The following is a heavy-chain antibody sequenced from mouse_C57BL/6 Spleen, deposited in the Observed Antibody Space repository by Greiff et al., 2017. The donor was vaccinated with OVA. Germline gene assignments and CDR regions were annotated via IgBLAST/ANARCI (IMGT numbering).Heavy chain of an antibody. CDR1: GYTFTSYW. CDR3: ARRGNNWEFAY. CDR2: IHPNSGST. V-gene: IGHV1-64*01. D-gene: IGHD4-1*01. J-gene: IGHJ3*01. Sequence: QVQLKQPGAELVKPGASVKLSCKASGYTFTSYWMHWVKQRPGQGLEWIGMIHPNSGSTNYNEKFKSKATLTVDKSSSTAYMQLSSLTSEDSAVYYCARRGNNWEFAYWGQGTLVTVSA.